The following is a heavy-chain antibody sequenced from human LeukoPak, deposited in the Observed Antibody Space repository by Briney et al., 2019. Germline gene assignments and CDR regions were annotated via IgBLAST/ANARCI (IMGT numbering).Heavy chain of an antibody. CDR2: ISGSGGST. J-gene: IGHJ5*02. CDR3: AKSPVPGVPYSQFDP. V-gene: IGHV3-23*01. CDR1: GLMFSNYA. Sequence: GGSLRLSCAASGLMFSNYAMNWVRQAPGKGLEWVSGISGSGGSTYYADSVKGRFTISRDNSKNTLYLQMNSLRAEDTAVYYCAKSPVPGVPYSQFDPWGQGTLVTVSS. D-gene: IGHD3-3*02.